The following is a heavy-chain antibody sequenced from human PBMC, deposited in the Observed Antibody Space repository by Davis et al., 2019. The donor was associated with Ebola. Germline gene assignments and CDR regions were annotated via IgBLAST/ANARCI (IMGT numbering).Heavy chain of an antibody. CDR1: GFTFSSYG. Sequence: PGGSLRLSCAASGFTFSSYGMHWVRQAPGKGLEWVAVIWYDGSNKYYAGSVKGRFTISRDNPKNTLYLQMNSLRAEDTAVYYCARDRITIFGVVTYGMDVWGQGTTVTVSS. CDR2: IWYDGSNK. CDR3: ARDRITIFGVVTYGMDV. J-gene: IGHJ6*02. D-gene: IGHD3-3*01. V-gene: IGHV3-33*01.